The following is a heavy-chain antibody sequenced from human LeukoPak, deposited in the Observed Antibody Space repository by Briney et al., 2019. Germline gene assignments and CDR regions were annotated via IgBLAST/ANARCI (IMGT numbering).Heavy chain of an antibody. D-gene: IGHD3-3*01. CDR2: LNPDGSHK. V-gene: IGHV3-7*01. Sequence: AGSLRLSCAASGFTFNSYWMTWVRQAPGKGLEWVANLNPDGSHKFYADSVKGRFTISRDNAENSVFLQMNSLRAEDTAFYYCARDAYDDSSESWGQGTLVTVSS. CDR3: ARDAYDDSSES. J-gene: IGHJ5*02. CDR1: GFTFNSYW.